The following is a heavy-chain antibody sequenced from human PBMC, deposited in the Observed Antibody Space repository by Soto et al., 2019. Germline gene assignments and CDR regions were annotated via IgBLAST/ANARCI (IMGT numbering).Heavy chain of an antibody. CDR2: IYHSGNT. CDR1: GYSISSGYY. Sequence: PSETLSLTCAVSGYSISSGYYWGWIRQPPGKGLEWIGSIYHSGNTYYNPSLKSRVTISLDTSKTQFSLKLSSVTAADTAVYYCARGADIEATTGDAFDIWGQGTMATVSS. D-gene: IGHD5-12*01. J-gene: IGHJ3*02. V-gene: IGHV4-38-2*01. CDR3: ARGADIEATTGDAFDI.